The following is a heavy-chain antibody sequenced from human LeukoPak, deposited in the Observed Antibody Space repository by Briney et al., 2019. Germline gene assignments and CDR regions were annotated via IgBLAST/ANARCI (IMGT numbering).Heavy chain of an antibody. CDR2: VSDTGST. CDR1: GGSISSYY. D-gene: IGHD5-18*01. V-gene: IGHV4-59*01. J-gene: IGHJ4*02. Sequence: SETLSLTCTVSGGSISSYYWSWLRQPPGKGLEWIGYVSDTGSTNYQPSLKSRVTISIDTSKNQFSLRLSSVTAADTAVYYCARGAAGYSYGWGQGTLVTVSS. CDR3: ARGAAGYSYG.